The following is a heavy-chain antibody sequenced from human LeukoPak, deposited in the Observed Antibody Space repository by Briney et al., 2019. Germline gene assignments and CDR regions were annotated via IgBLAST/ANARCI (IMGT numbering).Heavy chain of an antibody. J-gene: IGHJ4*02. CDR2: IWYDGSDK. CDR1: GFTFSSFG. V-gene: IGHV3-33*01. Sequence: GRSLRLSCAASGFTFSSFGMHWVRQAPGKGLEWVAVIWYDGSDKYYEDSVKGRFTISRDNSKNTLFLQMNSLRAEDTAVYSCARTPGQWLVDYWGQGTLVTVSS. CDR3: ARTPGQWLVDY. D-gene: IGHD3-22*01.